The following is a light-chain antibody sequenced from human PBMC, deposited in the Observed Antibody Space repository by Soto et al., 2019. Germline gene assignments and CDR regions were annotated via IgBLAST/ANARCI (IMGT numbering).Light chain of an antibody. V-gene: IGKV3D-15*01. Sequence: EVVMTQFPATLSVSPGERATHSCRASQSVNIYLAWYQQKPGQAPRLLIFGATYRATGIPARFSGSGSGTEFNLTISSLQSEDFGVYFCQQYDDWLRLTFGGGTKVEIK. CDR3: QQYDDWLRLT. J-gene: IGKJ4*01. CDR1: QSVNIY. CDR2: GAT.